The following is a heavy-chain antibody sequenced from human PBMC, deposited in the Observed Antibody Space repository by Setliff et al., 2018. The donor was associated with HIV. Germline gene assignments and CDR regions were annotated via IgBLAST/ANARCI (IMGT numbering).Heavy chain of an antibody. V-gene: IGHV3-7*01. CDR1: GFHFTNYW. J-gene: IGHJ4*02. Sequence: GGSLRLSCAASGFHFTNYWMSWVRQAPGKGLEWVANIKEDGSEKYYVDSVTGRFTISRDNAKNSLYLQMDSLRAEDTAVYFCARDLARVIAHWGQGTLVTV. CDR2: IKEDGSEK. D-gene: IGHD2-21*01. CDR3: ARDLARVIAH.